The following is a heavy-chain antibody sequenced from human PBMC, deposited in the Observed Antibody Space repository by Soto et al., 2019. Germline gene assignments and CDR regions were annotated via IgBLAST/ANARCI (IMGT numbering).Heavy chain of an antibody. D-gene: IGHD2-8*02. J-gene: IGHJ4*02. CDR3: AADLWWDPTYYFDY. CDR2: IVVGSGNT. Sequence: SVKVSCKASGFTFTSSAVQWVRQARGQRLEWIGWIVVGSGNTNYAQKFQEGVTITRDMSTSTACMELSSLRSEDTAVYYCAADLWWDPTYYFDYWGQGTLVTVSS. CDR1: GFTFTSSA. V-gene: IGHV1-58*01.